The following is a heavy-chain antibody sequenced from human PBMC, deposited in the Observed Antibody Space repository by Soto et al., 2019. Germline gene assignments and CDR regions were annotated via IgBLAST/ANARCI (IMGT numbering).Heavy chain of an antibody. CDR1: GHSISSGFYY. D-gene: IGHD2-2*03. V-gene: IGHV4-38-2*01. CDR2: IYHTEST. Sequence: PSETLTLTCAASGHSISSGFYYWGWVRQPPGKGLEWIGSIYHTESTYYNPSLKSRVTMSVDTSKNQLSLKLSSMTAADTAVYFCARYGYCYSARFFDYWGQGTRVTVSS. CDR3: ARYGYCYSARFFDY. J-gene: IGHJ4*02.